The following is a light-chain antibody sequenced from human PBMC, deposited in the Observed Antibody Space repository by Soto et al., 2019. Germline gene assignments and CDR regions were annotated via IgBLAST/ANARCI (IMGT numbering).Light chain of an antibody. CDR3: NSYTLSRTVI. J-gene: IGLJ2*01. V-gene: IGLV2-14*01. CDR2: EVT. Sequence: QSALTQPASVSGSPGQSITISCSGTSSDVGAHDFVSWYQHHPDKAPKVIIFEVTKRPSGVSNRCSGSKTGYTPSMTISGLQAEDEADYYCNSYTLSRTVIFGGGTKLTVL. CDR1: SSDVGAHDF.